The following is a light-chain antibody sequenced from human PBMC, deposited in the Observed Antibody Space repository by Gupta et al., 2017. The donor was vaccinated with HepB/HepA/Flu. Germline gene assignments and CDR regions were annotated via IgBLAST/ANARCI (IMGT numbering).Light chain of an antibody. V-gene: IGKV3-11*01. CDR3: QQRSNWPPGYT. Sequence: PGERATLSCRASQSVSSYLAWYQQKPGQAPRLLIYDASNRATGIPARFSGSGSGTDFTLTISSLEPEDFAVYYCQQRSNWPPGYTFGQGTKLEIK. J-gene: IGKJ2*01. CDR2: DAS. CDR1: QSVSSY.